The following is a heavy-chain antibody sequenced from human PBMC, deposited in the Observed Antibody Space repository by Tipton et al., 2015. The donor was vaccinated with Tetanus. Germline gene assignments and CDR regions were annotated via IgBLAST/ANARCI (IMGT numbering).Heavy chain of an antibody. CDR1: GGSIGRGGYY. V-gene: IGHV4-31*03. CDR3: ARDQARGARGWNYFDC. Sequence: LVKPSQTLSLTCTVSGGSIGRGGYYWSWIRRHPGKGLEWIGDIYFSGSTYYNPSLKSRVTILVDTSKNQFSLKLKSVTAADTAVYYCARDQARGARGWNYFDCWGQGTLVTVSS. J-gene: IGHJ4*02. D-gene: IGHD1-26*01. CDR2: IYFSGST.